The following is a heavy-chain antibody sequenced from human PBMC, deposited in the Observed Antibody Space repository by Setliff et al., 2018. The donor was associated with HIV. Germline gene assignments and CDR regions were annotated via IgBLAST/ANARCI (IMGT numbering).Heavy chain of an antibody. V-gene: IGHV5-51*01. CDR1: GYSFTSYW. D-gene: IGHD2-21*02. J-gene: IGHJ4*02. CDR3: ARGIAALTASFGY. CDR2: IFPGDSKM. Sequence: PGESLKISCKGSGYSFTSYWIAWVRQKPGKGLEWMGIIFPGDSKMHYSPSFQGRVTLSADKSISTAYLQWSSLQTSDSGMYYCARGIAALTASFGYWGQGSLVTVSS.